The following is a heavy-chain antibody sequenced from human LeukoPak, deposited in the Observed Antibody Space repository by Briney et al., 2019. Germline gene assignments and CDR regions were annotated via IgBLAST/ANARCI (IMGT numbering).Heavy chain of an antibody. CDR2: IYYSGST. D-gene: IGHD5-12*01. Sequence: ASETLSLTCTVSGGSISSYYWSWIRQPPGKGLEWIGYIYYSGSTNYNPSLKSRVTISVDTSKNQFSLKLSSVTAADTAVYYCARGAYSLYSGYDSKAYYFDYWGQGTLVTVSS. V-gene: IGHV4-59*12. CDR1: GGSISSYY. J-gene: IGHJ4*02. CDR3: ARGAYSLYSGYDSKAYYFDY.